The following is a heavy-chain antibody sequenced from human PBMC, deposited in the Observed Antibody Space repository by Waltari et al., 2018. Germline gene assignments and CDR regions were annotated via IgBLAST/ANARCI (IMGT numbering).Heavy chain of an antibody. CDR2: ISAYNGNT. D-gene: IGHD1-26*01. CDR1: GYTFTNYS. Sequence: QVQLVQSGAEVKKPGASVKVACKASGYTFTNYSISWVRQAPGQGLEWMGWISAYNGNTNYAQKLQGRVTMTTDTSTSTAYMGLRSLRSDDTAVYYCARGMGATPRGAFDIWGQGTMVTVSS. V-gene: IGHV1-18*04. CDR3: ARGMGATPRGAFDI. J-gene: IGHJ3*02.